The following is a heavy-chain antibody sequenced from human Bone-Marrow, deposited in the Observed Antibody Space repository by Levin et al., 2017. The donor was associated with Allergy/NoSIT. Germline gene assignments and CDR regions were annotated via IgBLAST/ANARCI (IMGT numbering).Heavy chain of an antibody. CDR3: AKSVAAAGQDVYYYYAMDV. V-gene: IGHV1-69*13. CDR2: IIPSYGTA. D-gene: IGHD6-13*01. Sequence: ASVKVSCKASGHTFSTYAMSWVRQAPGQGLEWMGGIIPSYGTANYAQKFQGRVTITADESTSTGHMELSSLRSEDTAVYYCAKSVAAAGQDVYYYYAMDVWGQGTTVTVSS. J-gene: IGHJ6*02. CDR1: GHTFSTYA.